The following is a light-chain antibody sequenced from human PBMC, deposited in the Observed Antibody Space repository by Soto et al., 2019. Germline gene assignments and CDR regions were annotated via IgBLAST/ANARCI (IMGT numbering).Light chain of an antibody. J-gene: IGKJ4*01. CDR3: QQYNSYLLS. Sequence: DIQMTQSPSTLSAYVGDRVTITCRASQSISSWLAWYQQKPGKAPKLLIHDASNLESGVTPRFSGSGSGTDFTRTIGGLQLDDFGTYYCQQYNSYLLSFGGGTKVEIK. CDR2: DAS. CDR1: QSISSW. V-gene: IGKV1-5*01.